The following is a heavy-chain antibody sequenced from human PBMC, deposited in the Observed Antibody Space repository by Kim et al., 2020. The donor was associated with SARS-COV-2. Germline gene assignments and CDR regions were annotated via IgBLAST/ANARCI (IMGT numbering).Heavy chain of an antibody. J-gene: IGHJ5*02. V-gene: IGHV4-39*01. Sequence: YNPSLKSRVTISVDTSKNQFSLKLSSVTAADTAVYYCARVRGGSGGGFDPWGQGTLVTVSS. D-gene: IGHD2-15*01. CDR3: ARVRGGSGGGFDP.